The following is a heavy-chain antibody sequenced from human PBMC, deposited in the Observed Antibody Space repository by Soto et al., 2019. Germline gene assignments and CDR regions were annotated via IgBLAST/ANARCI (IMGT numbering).Heavy chain of an antibody. V-gene: IGHV3-23*01. CDR3: AKALRGGMNV. Sequence: QLLESGGGLVQPGGSLRLSCAASGFTFNSSAMSWVRQAPGKGLEWVSLMTSSDDRIFYADSVKGRFTISRDNSKNTLYLQMSSLRAEDTAIYYCAKALRGGMNVWGQGTTVTVSS. CDR2: MTSSDDRI. J-gene: IGHJ6*02. CDR1: GFTFNSSA.